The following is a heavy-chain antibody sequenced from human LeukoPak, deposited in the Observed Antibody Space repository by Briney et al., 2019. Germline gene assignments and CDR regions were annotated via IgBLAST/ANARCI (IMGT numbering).Heavy chain of an antibody. J-gene: IGHJ2*01. CDR2: ISGSGGST. D-gene: IGHD3-22*01. Sequence: GGSLRLSCAASGFTFSSYAMSWVRQATGKGLEWVSVISGSGGSTNYADSVKGRFTISRDNSKNTLYLQMNSLRAEDTAVYYCAKTSYYNSSSRGFDLWGRGTLVTVSS. CDR1: GFTFSSYA. CDR3: AKTSYYNSSSRGFDL. V-gene: IGHV3-23*01.